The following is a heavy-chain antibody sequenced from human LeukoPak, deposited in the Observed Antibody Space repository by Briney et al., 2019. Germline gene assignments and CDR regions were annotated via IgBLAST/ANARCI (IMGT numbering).Heavy chain of an antibody. CDR1: GITFSSSG. V-gene: IGHV3-30*03. D-gene: IGHD1-26*01. J-gene: IGHJ4*02. Sequence: GGSLRLSCAASGITFSSSGMHWVRQAPGKGLDWVAIISHDGSNKYYADPVKGRFTISRDNSKNTLYLQMNSLRPEDTAVYYCVMETRETVGVTTMWTDSWGQGTLVTVSS. CDR3: VMETRETVGVTTMWTDS. CDR2: ISHDGSNK.